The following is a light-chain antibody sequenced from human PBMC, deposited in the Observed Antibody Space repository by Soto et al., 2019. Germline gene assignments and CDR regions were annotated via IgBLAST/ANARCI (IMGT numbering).Light chain of an antibody. Sequence: QSVLTQPASVSGSPGQSITISCTGTSSDVGGYNYVSWYQHHPGKAPKPMIYDVSNRPSGVSNRFSGSKSGNTASLTISWLQPEDEADYYCCSYTTSNTRQIVFGTGTKVTVL. V-gene: IGLV2-14*03. CDR2: DVS. CDR3: CSYTTSNTRQIV. J-gene: IGLJ1*01. CDR1: SSDVGGYNY.